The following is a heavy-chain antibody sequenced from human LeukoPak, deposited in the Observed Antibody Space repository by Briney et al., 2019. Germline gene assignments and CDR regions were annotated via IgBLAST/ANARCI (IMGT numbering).Heavy chain of an antibody. J-gene: IGHJ5*02. CDR3: AKDSYGDYPLGFDP. CDR1: GFTFSSYG. Sequence: GGSLRLSCAASGFTFSSYGMHWVRQAPGKGLEWVAVISYDGSNKYYADSVKGRFTISRDNSKNTRYLQMNSLRAEDTAVYYCAKDSYGDYPLGFDPWGQGTLVTVSS. D-gene: IGHD4-17*01. CDR2: ISYDGSNK. V-gene: IGHV3-30*18.